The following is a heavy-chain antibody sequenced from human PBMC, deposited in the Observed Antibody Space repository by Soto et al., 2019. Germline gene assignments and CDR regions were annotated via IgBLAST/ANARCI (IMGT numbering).Heavy chain of an antibody. D-gene: IGHD3-3*01. J-gene: IGHJ3*02. CDR1: GFTFSGSA. CDR2: IRSKANSYAT. V-gene: IGHV3-73*01. Sequence: PGGSLRLSCAASGFTFSGSAMHWVRQASGKGLEWVGRIRSKANSYATAYAASVKGRFTISRDDSKNTAYLQMNSLKTEDTAVYYCTRLPTIFGVGIGAFDIWGQGTMVTVSS. CDR3: TRLPTIFGVGIGAFDI.